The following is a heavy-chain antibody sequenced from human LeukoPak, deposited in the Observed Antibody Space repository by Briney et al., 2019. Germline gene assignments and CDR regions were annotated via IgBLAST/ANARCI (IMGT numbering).Heavy chain of an antibody. V-gene: IGHV1-18*01. D-gene: IGHD2-2*01. CDR3: ARTGYCSTTTCYDGYYYYYGMDV. CDR1: GYTFTSYG. Sequence: ASVTVSFTASGYTFTSYGISWVRQAPGQGLEWMGWISTYNDNTNYAQKLQGRVTMTTDTSTNTAYMELRSLRSDDTAVYYCARTGYCSTTTCYDGYYYYYGMDVWGQGTTVTVSS. CDR2: ISTYNDNT. J-gene: IGHJ6*02.